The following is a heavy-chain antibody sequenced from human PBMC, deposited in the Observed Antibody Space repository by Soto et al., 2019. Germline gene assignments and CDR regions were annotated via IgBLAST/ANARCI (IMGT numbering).Heavy chain of an antibody. CDR3: AKDSRIAVAGTSVY. D-gene: IGHD6-19*01. CDR2: ISYDGTDE. V-gene: IGHV3-30*18. Sequence: GGSLRLSCGASGFSFSSYGMHLVRQAPGKGLEWVAMISYDGTDEYYAGSVKGRFTISRDNSKNAVYLQMNSLRAEDTAVYYCAKDSRIAVAGTSVYWGQGTQVTVSS. J-gene: IGHJ4*02. CDR1: GFSFSSYG.